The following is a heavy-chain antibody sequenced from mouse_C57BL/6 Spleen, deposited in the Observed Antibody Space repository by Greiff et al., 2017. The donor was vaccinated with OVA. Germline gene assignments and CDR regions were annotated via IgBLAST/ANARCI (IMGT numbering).Heavy chain of an antibody. CDR2: INYDGSST. Sequence: EVQVVESEGGLVQPGSSMKLSCTASGFTFSDYYMAWVRQVPEKGLEWVANINYDGSSTYYLDSLKSRFIISRDNAKNILYLQMSSLKSEDTATYYCARDYGLYAMDYWGQGTSVTVSS. V-gene: IGHV5-16*01. D-gene: IGHD1-1*01. J-gene: IGHJ4*01. CDR3: ARDYGLYAMDY. CDR1: GFTFSDYY.